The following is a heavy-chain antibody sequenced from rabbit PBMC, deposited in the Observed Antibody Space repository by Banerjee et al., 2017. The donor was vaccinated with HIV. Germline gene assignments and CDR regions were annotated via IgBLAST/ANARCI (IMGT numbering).Heavy chain of an antibody. CDR2: IHVGSSGYT. Sequence: QQQLEESGGGLVKPGGTLTLTCKASGIDLSSDSHMWWVRQAPGKGLEWIASIHVGSSGYTWYASWAKGRFTISKTSSTTVTLQMTSLTAADTATYFCARDDAAYGGYQYNLWGQGTLVTVS. CDR1: GIDLSSDSH. J-gene: IGHJ3*01. CDR3: ARDDAAYGGYQYNL. D-gene: IGHD2-1*01. V-gene: IGHV1S45*01.